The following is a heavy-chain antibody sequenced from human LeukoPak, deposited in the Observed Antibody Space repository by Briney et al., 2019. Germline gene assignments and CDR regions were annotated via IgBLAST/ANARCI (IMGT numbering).Heavy chain of an antibody. J-gene: IGHJ3*02. CDR1: GGSFSGYY. CDR3: ARGYDIPDMKGAFDI. D-gene: IGHD3-9*01. CDR2: INHSGST. V-gene: IGHV4-34*01. Sequence: PSETLSLTCAVYGGSFSGYYWSWIRQPPGKGLEWIGEINHSGSTNYNPSLKSRVTISVDTSKNQFSLKLSSVTAADTAVYYCARGYDIPDMKGAFDIWGQGTMVIVSS.